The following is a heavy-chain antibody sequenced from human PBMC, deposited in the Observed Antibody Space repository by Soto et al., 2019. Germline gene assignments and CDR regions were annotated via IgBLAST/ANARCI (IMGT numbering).Heavy chain of an antibody. D-gene: IGHD4-4*01. V-gene: IGHV3-23*01. J-gene: IGHJ6*02. CDR3: AKESPNYTVTWDLPDYGMDV. CDR1: GFTFSSYA. Sequence: GGSLRLSCAASGFTFSSYAMSWVRQAPGKGLEWVSAISGSGGSTYYADSVKGRFTISRDNSKNTLYLQMNSLRAEDTAVYYCAKESPNYTVTWDLPDYGMDVWGQGTTVTVSS. CDR2: ISGSGGST.